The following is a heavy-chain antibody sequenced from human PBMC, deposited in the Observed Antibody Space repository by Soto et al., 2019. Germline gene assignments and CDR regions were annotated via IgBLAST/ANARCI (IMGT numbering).Heavy chain of an antibody. Sequence: QVQLVQSGAEVKKPGSSVKVSCKASGGTFSSYAISWVRQAPGQGLEWMGGIIPIFGTANYAQKFQGRVTITADESTSTDYMELSSLRSEDTAVYYCARGPFPTVTTFYYFDYWGQGTLVTVSS. CDR3: ARGPFPTVTTFYYFDY. CDR2: IIPIFGTA. D-gene: IGHD4-17*01. V-gene: IGHV1-69*12. J-gene: IGHJ4*02. CDR1: GGTFSSYA.